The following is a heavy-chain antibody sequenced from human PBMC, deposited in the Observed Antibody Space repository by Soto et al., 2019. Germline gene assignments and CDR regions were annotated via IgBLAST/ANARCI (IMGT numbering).Heavy chain of an antibody. CDR2: ISWNSGYI. CDR3: VRSPDNIYLYDAFDI. V-gene: IGHV3-9*01. Sequence: SLRLSCIPSGFTFDDHAMHWGREAPGKGLEWVSGISWNSGYIGYADSVKGRFTISGNNAKNSLYLQLNRLRAEDTAVYYCVRSPDNIYLYDAFDIWGQGTMVTVSS. D-gene: IGHD1-1*01. J-gene: IGHJ3*02. CDR1: GFTFDDHA.